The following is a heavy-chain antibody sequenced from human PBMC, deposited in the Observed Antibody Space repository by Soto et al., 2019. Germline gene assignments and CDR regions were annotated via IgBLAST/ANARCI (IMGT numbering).Heavy chain of an antibody. Sequence: EVQLLESGGGLVQPGGSLRLSCAASGFTFSSYAVTWVRQAPGKGLEWVSTISGSGHNTYYADSVKGRCTISRDNSKNTVYLPMNNLRAEDTAGYYCAKSPMRYSWYFDYWGQGTLVTVSS. V-gene: IGHV3-23*01. J-gene: IGHJ4*02. D-gene: IGHD2-15*01. CDR1: GFTFSSYA. CDR3: AKSPMRYSWYFDY. CDR2: ISGSGHNT.